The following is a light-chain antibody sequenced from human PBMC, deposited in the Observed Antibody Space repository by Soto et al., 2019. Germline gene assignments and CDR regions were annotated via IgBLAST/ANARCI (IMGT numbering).Light chain of an antibody. CDR1: QRVDDSH. V-gene: IGKV3D-20*02. CDR2: DAS. CDR3: QQHNTYST. J-gene: IGKJ5*01. Sequence: EIVLTQSPGTLSLYPGERATLSCRASQRVDDSHLAWYQLRPGQAPRLLISDASTRATGIPARFSGSGSGTEFTLTISSLQPDDFATYHCQQHNTYSTFGQGTRLEIK.